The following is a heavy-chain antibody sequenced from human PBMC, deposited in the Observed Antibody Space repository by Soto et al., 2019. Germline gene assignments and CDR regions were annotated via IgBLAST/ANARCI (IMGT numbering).Heavy chain of an antibody. Sequence: GGSLRLSCAASRFTFSSYVIHWVRQAPGKGLEWVAFISYDGSNKYYTDSVKGRFTISRDNSKNTLYLQMNGLRGEDTAVYYCAKRRNVLRFLEWSSGMEVWGQGTTVTVSS. CDR1: RFTFSSYV. J-gene: IGHJ6*02. V-gene: IGHV3-30*18. CDR3: AKRRNVLRFLEWSSGMEV. CDR2: ISYDGSNK. D-gene: IGHD3-3*01.